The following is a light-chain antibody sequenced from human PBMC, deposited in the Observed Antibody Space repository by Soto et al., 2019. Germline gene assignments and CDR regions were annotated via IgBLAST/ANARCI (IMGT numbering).Light chain of an antibody. V-gene: IGLV2-8*01. CDR1: SSDVGGSDY. J-gene: IGLJ1*01. CDR3: SSYAGSNKYV. Sequence: QTALTQPPSASGSPGQSVTISCTGASSDVGGSDYVSWYQQHPGKAPKLVIFGVNKRPSGVPDRFSGSKSGYTASLTVSGLQADDEAEYFCSSYAGSNKYVFGTGTKLTVL. CDR2: GVN.